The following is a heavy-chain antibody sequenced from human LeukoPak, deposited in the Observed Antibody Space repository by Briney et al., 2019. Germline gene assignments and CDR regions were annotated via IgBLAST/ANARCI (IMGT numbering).Heavy chain of an antibody. V-gene: IGHV1-2*02. Sequence: ASVKVSCKASGYTFIDYYMHWVRQASGQGLEWMGWINPNSGGTNYAQKFQGRVTMTRDTSISTAYMELRRLTSDDTAVYYCARRGPRGSIVDEGFDIWGQGTMVTVSS. D-gene: IGHD3-22*01. J-gene: IGHJ3*02. CDR1: GYTFIDYY. CDR2: INPNSGGT. CDR3: ARRGPRGSIVDEGFDI.